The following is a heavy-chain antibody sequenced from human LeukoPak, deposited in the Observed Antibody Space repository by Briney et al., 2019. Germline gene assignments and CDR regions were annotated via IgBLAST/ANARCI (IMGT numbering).Heavy chain of an antibody. Sequence: PSETLSLTCTASGDSISSSSYYWGWIRQPPGKGLEWIGFIFYTGSTNYNPSLKSRVTISVDTSKRQFSLKLSSVTAADTAVYYCARDLRRDGYNRGAFDIWGQGTVVTVSS. J-gene: IGHJ3*02. V-gene: IGHV4-61*01. CDR3: ARDLRRDGYNRGAFDI. CDR1: GDSISSSSYY. D-gene: IGHD5-24*01. CDR2: IFYTGST.